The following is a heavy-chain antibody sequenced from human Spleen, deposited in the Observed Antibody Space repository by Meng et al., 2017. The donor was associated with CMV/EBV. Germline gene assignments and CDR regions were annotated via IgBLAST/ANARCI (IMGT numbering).Heavy chain of an antibody. CDR1: GYSFSAYY. CDR2: INPNSGDT. Sequence: ASVKVSCKASGYSFSAYYMHWVRQAPGQGLEWTGWINPNSGDTNYAQKFQGRVTMTRDTSISTAYMELTRLRSDDTAVYYCASRFSYYDLWSGFFVWGQGTLVTVSS. D-gene: IGHD3-3*01. V-gene: IGHV1-2*02. CDR3: ASRFSYYDLWSGFFV. J-gene: IGHJ4*02.